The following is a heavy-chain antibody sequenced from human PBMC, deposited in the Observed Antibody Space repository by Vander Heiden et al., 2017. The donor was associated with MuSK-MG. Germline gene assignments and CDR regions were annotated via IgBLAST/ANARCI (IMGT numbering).Heavy chain of an antibody. V-gene: IGHV7-4-1*02. J-gene: IGHJ5*02. Sequence: QVQLVQSGSALKKPGASVKASCKSSGYTFTSYAMNWVRQAPGQGLEWMGWINTNTGNPTYAQGFTGRFVFSLDTSVSTAYLQISSLKAEDTAVYYCARGGIVVVPAANPNNWFDPWGQGTLVTVSS. D-gene: IGHD2-2*01. CDR2: INTNTGNP. CDR1: GYTFTSYA. CDR3: ARGGIVVVPAANPNNWFDP.